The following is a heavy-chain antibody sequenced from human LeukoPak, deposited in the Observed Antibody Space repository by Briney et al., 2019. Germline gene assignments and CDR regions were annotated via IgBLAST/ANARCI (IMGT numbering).Heavy chain of an antibody. D-gene: IGHD5-18*01. J-gene: IGHJ4*02. CDR3: ARGQLSNTAMVFR. CDR2: INPNSGGT. CDR1: GYTFTGYY. V-gene: IGHV1-2*02. Sequence: ASVKVSCKASGYTFTGYYMHWVRQAPGQGLEWMGWINPNSGGTNYAQKFQGRVTITRDTSISTAYTELGRLRSDDTAVYYCARGQLSNTAMVFRWGPGALVTVSS.